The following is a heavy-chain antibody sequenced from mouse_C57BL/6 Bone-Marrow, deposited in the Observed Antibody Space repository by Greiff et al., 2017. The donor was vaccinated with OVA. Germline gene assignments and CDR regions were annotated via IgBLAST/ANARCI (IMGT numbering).Heavy chain of an antibody. CDR3: AKIYSGAMDY. V-gene: IGHV1-69*01. Sequence: QLQQPGAELVMPGASVKLSCKASGYTFTSYWMHWVKQRPGQGLEWIGEIDPSDSYTNYNQKFKGKSTLTVDKSSSTAYMQLSSLTSEDSAVYYCAKIYSGAMDYWGQGTSVTVSS. J-gene: IGHJ4*01. CDR1: GYTFTSYW. D-gene: IGHD2-1*01. CDR2: IDPSDSYT.